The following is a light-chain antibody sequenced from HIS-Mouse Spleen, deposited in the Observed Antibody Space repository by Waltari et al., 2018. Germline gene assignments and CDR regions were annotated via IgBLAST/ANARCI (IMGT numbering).Light chain of an antibody. CDR1: SSNIGSNY. Sequence: QSVLTQPPSASGTPGQRVTISCSGSSSNIGSNYVYWYQQLPGTAPKLLIYRNTQRPSGVPDRFSCSKSGTSASLAISGLRSEDEADYYCAAWDDSLSEVFGGGTKLTVL. V-gene: IGLV1-47*01. CDR3: AAWDDSLSEV. J-gene: IGLJ3*02. CDR2: RNT.